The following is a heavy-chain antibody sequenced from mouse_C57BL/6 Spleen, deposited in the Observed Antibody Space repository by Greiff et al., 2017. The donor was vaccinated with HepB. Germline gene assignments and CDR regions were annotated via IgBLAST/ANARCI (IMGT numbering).Heavy chain of an antibody. CDR2: IYPGSGST. D-gene: IGHD2-1*01. CDR1: GYTFTSYW. V-gene: IGHV1-55*01. Sequence: QVHVKQPGAELVKPGASVKMSCKASGYTFTSYWITWVKQRPGQGLEWIGDIYPGSGSTNYNEKFKSKATLTVDTSSSTAYMQLSSLTSEDSAVYYCASPHYGNSFAYWGQGTLVTVSA. J-gene: IGHJ3*01. CDR3: ASPHYGNSFAY.